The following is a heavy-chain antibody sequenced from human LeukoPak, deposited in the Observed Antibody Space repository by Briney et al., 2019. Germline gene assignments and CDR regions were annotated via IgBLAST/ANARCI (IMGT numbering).Heavy chain of an antibody. CDR1: GYTFANYY. Sequence: ASVKVSCKASGYTFANYYIHWVRQAPGQGLKWMGWISAYSGNTNYAQKLQGRVTMTTDTSTSTAYMELRSLRSDDTAVYYCARVAEIVVVPAAIVGYYYYYMDVWGKGTTVTVSS. CDR2: ISAYSGNT. V-gene: IGHV1-18*04. CDR3: ARVAEIVVVPAAIVGYYYYYMDV. D-gene: IGHD2-2*02. J-gene: IGHJ6*03.